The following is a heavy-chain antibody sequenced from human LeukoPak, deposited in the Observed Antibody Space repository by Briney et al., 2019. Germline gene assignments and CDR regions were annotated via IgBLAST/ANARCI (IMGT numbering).Heavy chain of an antibody. V-gene: IGHV3-74*01. D-gene: IGHD3-22*01. J-gene: IGHJ4*02. CDR2: INSDGSST. CDR3: VRSHYYERHFDY. Sequence: GGSLRLSCAASGFTFSSYWMHWVRQAPGKGLVWVSRINSDGSSTSYADSVKGRFTISRDNAKNSLYLQMNSLRAEDTAMYYCVRSHYYERHFDYWGQGTQVTVSS. CDR1: GFTFSSYW.